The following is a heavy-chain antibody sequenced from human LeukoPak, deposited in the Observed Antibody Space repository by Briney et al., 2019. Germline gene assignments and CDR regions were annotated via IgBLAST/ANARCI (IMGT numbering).Heavy chain of an antibody. Sequence: ASVKVSCKASGGTFSSYAISWVRQAPGQGLEWMGRIIPIFGTANYAQKFQGRVTITTDESASTAYMELSSLRSEDTAVYYCARVSSGYSGYDYWGQGTPVTVSS. CDR1: GGTFSSYA. V-gene: IGHV1-69*05. CDR2: IIPIFGTA. D-gene: IGHD5-12*01. CDR3: ARVSSGYSGYDY. J-gene: IGHJ4*02.